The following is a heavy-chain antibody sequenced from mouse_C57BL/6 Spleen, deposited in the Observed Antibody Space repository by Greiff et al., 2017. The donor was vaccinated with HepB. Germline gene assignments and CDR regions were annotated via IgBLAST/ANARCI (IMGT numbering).Heavy chain of an antibody. Sequence: EVLLVESGGGLVKPGGSLKLSCAASGFTFSDYGMHWVRQAPEKGLEWVAYISSGSSTIYYADTVKGRFTISRDNAKNTLFLQMTSLKSEDTAMYYCARAYSNYDYAMDYWGQGTSVTVSS. CDR2: ISSGSSTI. CDR1: GFTFSDYG. J-gene: IGHJ4*01. V-gene: IGHV5-17*01. D-gene: IGHD2-5*01. CDR3: ARAYSNYDYAMDY.